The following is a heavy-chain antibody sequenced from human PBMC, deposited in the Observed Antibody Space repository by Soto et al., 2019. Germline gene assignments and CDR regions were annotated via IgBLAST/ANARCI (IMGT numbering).Heavy chain of an antibody. V-gene: IGHV3-23*01. J-gene: IGHJ4*02. Sequence: GGSLRLSCAASGFTFSSYAMSWVRQAPGKGLEWVSAISGSGGSTYYADSVKGRFTISRDNSKNTLYLQMNSLRAEDTAVYYCAKDLALYDFWSGYYTVPYWGQGTLVTVSS. CDR2: ISGSGGST. D-gene: IGHD3-3*01. CDR3: AKDLALYDFWSGYYTVPY. CDR1: GFTFSSYA.